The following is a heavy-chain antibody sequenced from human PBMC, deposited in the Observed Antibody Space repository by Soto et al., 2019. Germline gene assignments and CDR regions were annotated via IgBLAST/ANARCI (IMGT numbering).Heavy chain of an antibody. CDR1: GFKFDDYA. J-gene: IGHJ4*02. Sequence: GGSLRLSCAASGFKFDDYAMHWVRQAPGKGLEWVSGISWNSGSIGYADSVKGRFTISRDNAKNSLYLQMNSLKIEDTALYYCAKDFSSGRYCSGGSCEPGGSPDYWGQGTLVTVSS. D-gene: IGHD2-15*01. CDR2: ISWNSGSI. CDR3: AKDFSSGRYCSGGSCEPGGSPDY. V-gene: IGHV3-9*01.